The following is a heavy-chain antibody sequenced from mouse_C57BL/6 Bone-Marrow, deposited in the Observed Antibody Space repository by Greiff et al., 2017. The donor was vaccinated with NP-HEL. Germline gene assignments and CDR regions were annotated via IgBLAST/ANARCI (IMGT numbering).Heavy chain of an antibody. CDR3: TCYYSNYNAMDY. V-gene: IGHV6-3*01. J-gene: IGHJ4*01. Sequence: DVMLVESGGGLVQPGGSMKLSCVASGFTFSNYWMNWVRQSPEKGLEWVAQIRLKSDNYATHYAESVKGRFSISRDDSKSSVYLQMNNLRTEDTGIYYCTCYYSNYNAMDYWGQGTSVTVSS. D-gene: IGHD2-5*01. CDR2: IRLKSDNYAT. CDR1: GFTFSNYW.